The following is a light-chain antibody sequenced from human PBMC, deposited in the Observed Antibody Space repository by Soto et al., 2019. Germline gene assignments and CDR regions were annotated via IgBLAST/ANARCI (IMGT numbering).Light chain of an antibody. CDR1: QSIRRS. J-gene: IGKJ2*01. Sequence: DIQMTQSPSSLSASVGDRVTITCRASQSIRRSLNWYQQKPGKAPKLLIYAASSLQSGVPSRFSGSASGTDFTLTISSLHPEDFATYYCQQSYSTPVTVGQGTKLEIK. CDR2: AAS. CDR3: QQSYSTPVT. V-gene: IGKV1-39*01.